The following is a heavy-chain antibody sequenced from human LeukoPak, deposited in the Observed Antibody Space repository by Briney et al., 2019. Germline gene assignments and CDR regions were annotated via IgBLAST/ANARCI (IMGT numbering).Heavy chain of an antibody. V-gene: IGHV4-34*01. CDR2: INHSGST. D-gene: IGHD2-2*01. Sequence: PSETLSLTYAVYGGSFSGYYCSWIRQPPGKGLEWIGEINHSGSTNYNPSLKSRVTISVDTSKKQFSLKLSSVTAADTAVYYCARLSPPQQQSSPHYYNYMDVWGKGTTVTVSS. J-gene: IGHJ6*03. CDR1: GGSFSGYY. CDR3: ARLSPPQQQSSPHYYNYMDV.